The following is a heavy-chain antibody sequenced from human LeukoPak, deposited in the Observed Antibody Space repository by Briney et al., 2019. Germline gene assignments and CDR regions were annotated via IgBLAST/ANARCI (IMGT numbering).Heavy chain of an antibody. J-gene: IGHJ6*02. D-gene: IGHD2-15*01. CDR1: GGSISSYY. Sequence: SETLSLTCTVSGGSISSYYWSWIRQPPGKGLEWIGYIYYSGSTNYNPSLKSRVTISVDTSKNRFSLKLSSVTAADTAVYYCARGIPPYCSGGSCYLGYYYYYGMDVWGQGTTVTVSS. CDR2: IYYSGST. CDR3: ARGIPPYCSGGSCYLGYYYYYGMDV. V-gene: IGHV4-59*01.